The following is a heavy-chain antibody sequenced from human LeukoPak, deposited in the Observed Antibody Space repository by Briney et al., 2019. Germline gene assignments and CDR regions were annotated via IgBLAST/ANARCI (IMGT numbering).Heavy chain of an antibody. J-gene: IGHJ4*02. CDR3: ARSVVQPPRRPTLDY. V-gene: IGHV1-2*02. CDR2: INPNSGGT. CDR1: GYTFTGYY. Sequence: ASVKVSCKASGYTFTGYYMHWVRQAPGQGLEWMGWINPNSGGTNYAQKFQGRVTMTRDTSISTAYMELSRMRSDDTAVYYCARSVVQPPRRPTLDYWGQGTLVTVSS. D-gene: IGHD4-23*01.